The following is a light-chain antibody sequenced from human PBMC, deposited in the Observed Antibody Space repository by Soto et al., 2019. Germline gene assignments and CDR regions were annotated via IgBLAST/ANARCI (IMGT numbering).Light chain of an antibody. Sequence: EIVMTQSPATLSVSPGERATLSCRASQSVSSNLAWYQQKPGQAPRLLIYGASTRATGIPARFSGSGSGTDFTLTISSLQPEDFAVYYCQQYNNSPPYTFGQGTKLEIK. CDR3: QQYNNSPPYT. CDR2: GAS. V-gene: IGKV3-15*01. CDR1: QSVSSN. J-gene: IGKJ2*01.